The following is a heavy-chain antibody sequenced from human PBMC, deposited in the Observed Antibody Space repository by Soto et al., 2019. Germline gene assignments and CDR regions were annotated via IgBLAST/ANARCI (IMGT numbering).Heavy chain of an antibody. J-gene: IGHJ4*02. CDR3: GKDLGGFPGASEYFHY. D-gene: IGHD6-25*01. CDR1: VFNFDTYSMSRFT. V-gene: IGHV3-23*01. CDR2: ISGSGGKA. Sequence: VGALRLSCAASVFNFDTYSMSRFTISWVRQAPGKGLEWVSSISGSGGKAYYAESVKGRFIISRDNSKNMLYLQMNSLGAEDTAFYYCGKDLGGFPGASEYFHYWGQAAQLTVSS.